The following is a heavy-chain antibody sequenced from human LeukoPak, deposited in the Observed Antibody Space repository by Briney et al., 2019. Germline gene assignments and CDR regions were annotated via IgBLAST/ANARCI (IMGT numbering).Heavy chain of an antibody. V-gene: IGHV4-59*01. CDR2: IYYSGST. CDR3: ARGSLYYDILTGYFSYYFDY. J-gene: IGHJ4*02. D-gene: IGHD3-9*01. Sequence: SSETLSLTCTVSGGSISSYYWSWIRQPPGKGLEWIGYIYYSGSTNYNPSLKSRVTISVDTSKNQFSLKLSSVTAADTAVYYCARGSLYYDILTGYFSYYFDYWGQGTLVTVSS. CDR1: GGSISSYY.